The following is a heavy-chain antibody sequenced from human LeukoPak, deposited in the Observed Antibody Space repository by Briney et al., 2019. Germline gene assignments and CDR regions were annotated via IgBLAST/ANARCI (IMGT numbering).Heavy chain of an antibody. J-gene: IGHJ6*02. CDR1: GCTFSSYG. Sequence: GGSLRLSCAASGCTFSSYGMHWVRQAPGKGLEWVAVIWYDGSNKYYADSVKGRFTISRDNSKNTLYLQMNSLRAEDTAVYYCAREARAVAATSEYSMDVWGQGTRSPSP. D-gene: IGHD2-15*01. CDR2: IWYDGSNK. CDR3: AREARAVAATSEYSMDV. V-gene: IGHV3-33*01.